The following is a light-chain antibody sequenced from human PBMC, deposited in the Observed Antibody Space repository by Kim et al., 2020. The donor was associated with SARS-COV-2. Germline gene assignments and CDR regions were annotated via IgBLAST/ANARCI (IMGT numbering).Light chain of an antibody. CDR3: QSADSSGTYVV. CDR2: KDS. CDR1: ALPKQY. J-gene: IGLJ2*01. Sequence: PGQTARITCSGDALPKQYAYWYQQKLGQAPVLVIYKDSERPSGIPERFSGSSSGTTVTLTISGVQAEDEADYYCQSADSSGTYVVFGGGTQLTVL. V-gene: IGLV3-25*03.